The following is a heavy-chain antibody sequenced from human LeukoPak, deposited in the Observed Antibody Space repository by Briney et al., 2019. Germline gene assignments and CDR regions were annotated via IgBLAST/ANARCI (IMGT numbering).Heavy chain of an antibody. J-gene: IGHJ4*02. CDR2: INPNSGGT. CDR1: GYTFTGYY. V-gene: IGHV1-2*02. CDR3: ARDLGSSGYSDY. Sequence: ASVKVSCKAPGYTFTGYYMHWVRQAPGQGLEWMGWINPNSGGTNYAQKFQGRVTMTRDTSTSTVYMELSSLRSEDTAVYYCARDLGSSGYSDYWGQGTLVTVSS. D-gene: IGHD3-22*01.